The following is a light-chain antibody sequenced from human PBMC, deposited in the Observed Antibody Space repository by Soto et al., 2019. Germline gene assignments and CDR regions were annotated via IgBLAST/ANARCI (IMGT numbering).Light chain of an antibody. J-gene: IGLJ7*01. V-gene: IGLV1-44*01. CDR2: SNN. CDR1: SSNIGRNT. CDR3: ASWDDSLNGAV. Sequence: QSVLTQPTSASGTPGQRVTISCSGSSSNIGRNTVNWYQQLPGTAPKLLIYSNNRRPSGVPDRFSGSKSGTSASLAISGLQSEDEADYYCASWDDSLNGAVFGGGTQLTVL.